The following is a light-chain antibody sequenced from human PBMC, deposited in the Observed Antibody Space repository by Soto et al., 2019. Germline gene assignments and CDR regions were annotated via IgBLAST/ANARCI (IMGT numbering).Light chain of an antibody. J-gene: IGKJ1*01. V-gene: IGKV3-20*01. CDR2: GAS. Sequence: EIVMTQSPASLSVSPGDRATLCCRASESVTSSLAWYQQKPGQAPRLLIYGASSRAAGIPDRFSGSGSGTDFTLTIRRLEPEDFAVYYCQQYGSSPRTFGQGTKVDIK. CDR1: ESVTSS. CDR3: QQYGSSPRT.